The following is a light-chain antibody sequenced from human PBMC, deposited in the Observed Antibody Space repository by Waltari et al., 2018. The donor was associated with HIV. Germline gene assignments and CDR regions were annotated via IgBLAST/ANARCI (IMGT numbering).Light chain of an antibody. CDR1: SSDVGGYNY. J-gene: IGLJ3*02. CDR2: DVT. V-gene: IGLV2-11*01. CDR3: NSRDSSGKHHWV. Sequence: QSALTQPRSVSGSPGQSVTISCTGTSSDVGGYNYVSWYQHHPNKGPKLMIYDVTKRPSGIPDRFSGSSSGNTASLTITGAQAEDEADYYCNSRDSSGKHHWVFGGGTKLTVL.